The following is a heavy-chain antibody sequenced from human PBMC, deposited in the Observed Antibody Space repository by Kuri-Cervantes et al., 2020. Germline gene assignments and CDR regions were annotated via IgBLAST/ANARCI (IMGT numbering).Heavy chain of an antibody. D-gene: IGHD6-6*01. J-gene: IGHJ6*02. CDR2: ISYDGSNK. CDR3: ARDLASIAARWWDPYYYYGMDV. V-gene: IGHV3-30-3*01. CDR1: GFTFSSYA. Sequence: GGPLRLSCAASGFTFSSYAMHWVRQAPGKGLEWVAVISYDGSNKYYADSVKGRFTISRDNSKNTLYLQMNSLRAEDTAVYYCARDLASIAARWWDPYYYYGMDVWGQGTTVTVSS.